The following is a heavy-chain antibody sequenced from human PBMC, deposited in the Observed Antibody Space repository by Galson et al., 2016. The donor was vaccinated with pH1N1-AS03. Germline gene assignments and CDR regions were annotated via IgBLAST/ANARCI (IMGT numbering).Heavy chain of an antibody. CDR2: IDPSDSYI. CDR3: ATGHYYSGLYRDALET. V-gene: IGHV5-10-1*01. CDR1: GYPFTSYW. J-gene: IGHJ3*02. D-gene: IGHD1-26*01. Sequence: QSGAEVKKPGESLRISCKGSGYPFTSYWINWVRQMPGKGLEWIGRIDPSDSYINYSPAFEGRVTISSDKSTTTAYLQWNDLKSADTAVYFCATGHYYSGLYRDALETWGQGTRVTVSS.